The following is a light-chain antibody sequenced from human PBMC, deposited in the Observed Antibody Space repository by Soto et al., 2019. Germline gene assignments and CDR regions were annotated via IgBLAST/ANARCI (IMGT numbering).Light chain of an antibody. Sequence: QSVLTQPPSISGAPGQRVTITCTGSDSNIGASYDVNWYQHLPGAAPNLLIYETDNRPSGVPERFSASRSGASASLAIDKLQTGDEGDYYCQSYGSGLSVVFGGGTKLTVL. J-gene: IGLJ2*01. V-gene: IGLV1-40*01. CDR1: DSNIGASYD. CDR3: QSYGSGLSVV. CDR2: ETD.